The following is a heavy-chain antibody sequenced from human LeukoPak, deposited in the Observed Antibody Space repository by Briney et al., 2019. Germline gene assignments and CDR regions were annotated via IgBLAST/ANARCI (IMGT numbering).Heavy chain of an antibody. D-gene: IGHD3-16*01. CDR3: AREELGSSLGFDP. CDR2: IHTSGDT. J-gene: IGHJ5*02. Sequence: GGSLRLSCAASGLTGSHNYVSWVRQAPGKGLEWVSAIHTSGDTCYADSVKGRFTISRDNSKNTLYLQMNSLRAEDTAVYYCAREELGSSLGFDPWGQGTLVTVSS. V-gene: IGHV3-66*03. CDR1: GLTGSHNY.